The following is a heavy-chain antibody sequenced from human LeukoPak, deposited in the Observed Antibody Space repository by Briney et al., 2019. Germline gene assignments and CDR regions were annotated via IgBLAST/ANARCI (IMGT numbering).Heavy chain of an antibody. Sequence: PSETLSLTCTVSGGSISSGSYYWGWIRQPPGKGLEWIGNIYYDGSTYYNPSLKSRVTISVDRSKNQFSLKLNSVTAADTAVYYCARVQRVVVTAPFDYWGQGTLVTVSS. CDR1: GGSISSGSYY. J-gene: IGHJ4*02. CDR3: ARVQRVVVTAPFDY. V-gene: IGHV4-39*07. D-gene: IGHD2-21*02. CDR2: IYYDGST.